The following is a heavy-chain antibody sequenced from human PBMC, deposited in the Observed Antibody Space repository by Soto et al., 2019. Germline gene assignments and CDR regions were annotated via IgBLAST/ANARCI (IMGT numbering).Heavy chain of an antibody. D-gene: IGHD5-12*01. CDR3: ARDHSGQAPYYYGMDV. V-gene: IGHV4-61*08. CDR1: GGSISSGGYS. J-gene: IGHJ6*02. Sequence: PSETLSLTCAVSGGSISSGGYSWSWIRQPPGKGLEWIGYIYYSGSTNYNPSLKSRVTISVDTSKNQFSLKLSSVTAADTAVYYCARDHSGQAPYYYGMDVWGQGTTVTVSS. CDR2: IYYSGST.